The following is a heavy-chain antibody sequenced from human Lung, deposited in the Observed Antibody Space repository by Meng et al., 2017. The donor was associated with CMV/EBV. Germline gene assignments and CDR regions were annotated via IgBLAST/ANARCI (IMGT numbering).Heavy chain of an antibody. CDR2: INPNNYNT. CDR3: ARGRAGSGSPYAFDN. J-gene: IGHJ4*02. Sequence: SVXVSXXASGYTFTNYDINWVRRATGQGLEWLGWINPNNYNTGYAHKFQGRVTMTRDTSISTAYLELSGLRSEDTAVYYCARGRAGSGSPYAFDNWGQGXLVTVSS. V-gene: IGHV1-8*01. CDR1: GYTFTNYD. D-gene: IGHD3-10*01.